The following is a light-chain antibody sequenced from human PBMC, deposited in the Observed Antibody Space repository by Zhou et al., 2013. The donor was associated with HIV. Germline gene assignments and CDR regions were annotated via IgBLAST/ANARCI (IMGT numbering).Light chain of an antibody. V-gene: IGKV3-20*01. J-gene: IGKJ3*01. CDR3: QQYGSAPYT. Sequence: IVMTQSPATLSVSPGERATLSCRASQSVSSNLAWFQQRPGRAPRLLIWHASNRATGIPDRFIGVGSQTDFTLSINKLEPEDFVVYFCQQYGSAPYTFGPGTKVEIK. CDR1: QSVSSN. CDR2: HAS.